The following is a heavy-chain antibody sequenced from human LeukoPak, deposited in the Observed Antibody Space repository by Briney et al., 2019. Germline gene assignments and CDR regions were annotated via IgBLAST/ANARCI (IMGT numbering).Heavy chain of an antibody. CDR3: ARDVVVPAAYFDY. Sequence: SVKVSCKASGGTFSSYAISWVRQAPGQGLEWMGRIIPILGIANYAQKFQGRVTITADKSTSTAYMELSSLRSEDTAVYYCARDVVVPAAYFDYWGQGTLVTVSS. D-gene: IGHD2-2*01. CDR2: IIPILGIA. J-gene: IGHJ4*02. CDR1: GGTFSSYA. V-gene: IGHV1-69*04.